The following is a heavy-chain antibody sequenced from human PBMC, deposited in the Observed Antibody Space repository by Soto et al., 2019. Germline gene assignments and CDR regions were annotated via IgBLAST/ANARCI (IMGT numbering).Heavy chain of an antibody. D-gene: IGHD3-10*01. Sequence: QVTLKESGPTLVKPTQSLTLTCTFSGFSLATHGVGVGWIRQPPGEALEWLALISCNDDNRYSPSLKSRLTTDKDNSKNQVVLTMANMDPVDTPSSDCAHAKLSWVGGAFDYWGQGVLVTVSS. V-gene: IGHV2-5*01. CDR1: GFSLATHGVG. J-gene: IGHJ4*02. CDR2: ISCNDDN. CDR3: AHAKLSWVGGAFDY.